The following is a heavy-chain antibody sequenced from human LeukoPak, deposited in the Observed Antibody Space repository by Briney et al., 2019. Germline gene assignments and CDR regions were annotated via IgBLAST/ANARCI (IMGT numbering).Heavy chain of an antibody. CDR1: GGSIRSGGY. J-gene: IGHJ4*02. CDR2: IYHSGGP. D-gene: IGHD4-11*01. CDR3: ARGPYSNYGTFDF. Sequence: SETLSLTCSVSGGSIRSGGYWCWIRQHPGKGLEGIGYIYHSGGPYYHPSLKSRVGISVDTSKNQFSLRLSSVTAADTAVYYCARGPYSNYGTFDFWGQGILVTVSS. V-gene: IGHV4-31*03.